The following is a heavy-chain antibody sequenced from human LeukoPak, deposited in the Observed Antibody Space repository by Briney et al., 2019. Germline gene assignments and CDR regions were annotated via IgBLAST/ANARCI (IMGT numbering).Heavy chain of an antibody. V-gene: IGHV5-51*01. D-gene: IGHD2-8*02. CDR1: GYSFTTYW. J-gene: IGHJ4*02. CDR2: IYPGDSDT. Sequence: GESLKISCEGSGYSFTTYWIDWVRQMPGKGLEWMRIIYPGDSDTRYSPSFQGQVTISADKSISTTYLQWNSLKASDTAMYYCVRHKGYITGWYVDYWGQGTLVTVSS. CDR3: VRHKGYITGWYVDY.